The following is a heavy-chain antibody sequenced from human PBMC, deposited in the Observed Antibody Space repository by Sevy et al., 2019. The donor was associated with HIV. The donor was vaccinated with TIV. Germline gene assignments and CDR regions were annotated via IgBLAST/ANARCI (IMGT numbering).Heavy chain of an antibody. CDR1: GDSVSSNSAA. Sequence: SQTLLLTCAISGDSVSSNSAAWNWIRQSPSRGLEWLGRTYYRSKWYNDYAVSVKSRITINPDTSKNQFSLQLNSVTPEDTAVYYCARDRGSSSNYYYYYGMDVWGQGTTVTVSS. J-gene: IGHJ6*02. V-gene: IGHV6-1*01. D-gene: IGHD6-6*01. CDR3: ARDRGSSSNYYYYYGMDV. CDR2: TYYRSKWYN.